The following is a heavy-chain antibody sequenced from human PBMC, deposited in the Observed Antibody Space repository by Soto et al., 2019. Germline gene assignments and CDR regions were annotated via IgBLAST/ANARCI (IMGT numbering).Heavy chain of an antibody. Sequence: QLGGSLRLSCAASGFTFSSYAMNWVRQAPGKGLEWVSAISDSVSSTYYADSVKGRFTISRHNSKNTLYLQMNSLRAEDTAVYYCARTYCSGGSCYPNWFDPWGQGTLVTVSS. J-gene: IGHJ5*02. CDR2: ISDSVSST. V-gene: IGHV3-23*01. CDR3: ARTYCSGGSCYPNWFDP. D-gene: IGHD2-15*01. CDR1: GFTFSSYA.